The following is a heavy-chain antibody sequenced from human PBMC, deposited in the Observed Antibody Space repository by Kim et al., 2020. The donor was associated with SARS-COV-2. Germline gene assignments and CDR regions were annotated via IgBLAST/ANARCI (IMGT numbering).Heavy chain of an antibody. CDR3: ARNPLLIFGVVIYYFDY. D-gene: IGHD3-3*01. CDR1: GYTFTSYA. Sequence: ASVKVSCKASGYTFTSYAMHWVRQAPGQRLEWMGWINAGNGNTKYSQKFQGRVTITRDTSASTAYMELSSLRSEDTAVYYCARNPLLIFGVVIYYFDYWGQGTLVTVSS. CDR2: INAGNGNT. V-gene: IGHV1-3*01. J-gene: IGHJ4*02.